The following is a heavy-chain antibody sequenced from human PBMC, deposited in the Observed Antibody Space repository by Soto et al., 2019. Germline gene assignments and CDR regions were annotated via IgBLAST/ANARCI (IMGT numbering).Heavy chain of an antibody. CDR3: VKERESNSWQSRDV. V-gene: IGHV1-18*01. D-gene: IGHD1-26*01. J-gene: IGHJ6*02. CDR1: GYTFTRNG. Sequence: GSSVKVSCKTSGYTFTRNGISWVRQAPGQGLEWMGWISPKSGSIKYAQKFQGRVIMTTDTSTSTANMELRSLRSDDTAVYYCVKERESNSWQSRDVWGPGPTGSVSS. CDR2: ISPKSGSI.